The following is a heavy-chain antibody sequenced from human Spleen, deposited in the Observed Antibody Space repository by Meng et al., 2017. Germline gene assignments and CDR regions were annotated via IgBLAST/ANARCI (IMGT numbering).Heavy chain of an antibody. CDR3: TTDGNVRFPDHYDSSGYYYVREFDY. CDR1: GFTFSTYD. V-gene: IGHV3-33*01. CDR2: IWYDGSNK. D-gene: IGHD3-22*01. J-gene: IGHJ4*02. Sequence: GGSLRLSCAASGFTFSTYDMHWVRQAPGKGLEWVAVIWYDGSNKYYADSVKGRFTISRDNSKNTLDLQMNSLKTEDTAVYYCTTDGNVRFPDHYDSSGYYYVREFDYWGQGTLVTVSS.